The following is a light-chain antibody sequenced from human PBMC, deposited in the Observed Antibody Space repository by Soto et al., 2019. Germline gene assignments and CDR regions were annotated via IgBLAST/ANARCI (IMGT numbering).Light chain of an antibody. Sequence: DIQMTQSPSSLSASVGDRVTITCRPSQGIKNDLVWYQQKAGKVPKRLMFSASSLESGVPSRFSGTGSETEFTLTISSLQPEDFATYHCVHHNTYPVAFGQGTKVDIK. CDR3: VHHNTYPVA. V-gene: IGKV1-17*01. J-gene: IGKJ1*01. CDR1: QGIKND. CDR2: SAS.